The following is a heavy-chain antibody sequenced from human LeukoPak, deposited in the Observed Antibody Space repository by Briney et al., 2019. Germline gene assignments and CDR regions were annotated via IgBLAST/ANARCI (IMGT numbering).Heavy chain of an antibody. CDR3: AREKSGTLTRAYYYIDV. Sequence: PSETLSLTCTVSGDSMHSYYWSWIRQSPEKGLEWIGRAYSGVTAYYNPSLQSRVTISVDKSNNQFSLDLASVTDADTALYYCAREKSGTLTRAYYYIDVWGRGITVTVSS. CDR2: AYSGVTA. V-gene: IGHV4-4*07. D-gene: IGHD1-26*01. J-gene: IGHJ6*03. CDR1: GDSMHSYY.